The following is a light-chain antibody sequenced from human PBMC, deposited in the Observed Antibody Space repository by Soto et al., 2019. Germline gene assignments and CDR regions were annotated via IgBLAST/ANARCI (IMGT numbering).Light chain of an antibody. CDR1: SSDVGAYIF. V-gene: IGLV2-14*03. Sequence: QSALAQPASVSGSPGQSITISCTGTSSDVGAYIFVSWYQQHPGKAPKLMIYDIINRPSGVSIRFSGSKSGDTASLTITGLQAEDEADYYCSSYAAGSIYVFGTGTKVTVL. J-gene: IGLJ1*01. CDR2: DII. CDR3: SSYAAGSIYV.